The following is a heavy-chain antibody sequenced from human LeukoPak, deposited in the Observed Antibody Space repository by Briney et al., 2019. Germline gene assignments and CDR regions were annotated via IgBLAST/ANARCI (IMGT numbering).Heavy chain of an antibody. J-gene: IGHJ4*02. CDR1: GFPLSSYW. CDR2: INEHGSEK. D-gene: IGHD1-1*01. CDR3: ARDPGPGTCDY. Sequence: GSLIPSCAASGFPLSSYWMSRVRQAPGKGPEWVANINEHGSEKYYVDSVEGRFTIYRDNAKNSLYLQMNSLRAEDTAVYYCARDPGPGTCDYWGQGTLVTVSS. V-gene: IGHV3-7*05.